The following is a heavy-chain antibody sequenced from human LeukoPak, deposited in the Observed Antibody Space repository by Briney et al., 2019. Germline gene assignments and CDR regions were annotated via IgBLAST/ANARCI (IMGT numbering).Heavy chain of an antibody. V-gene: IGHV3-48*03. Sequence: PGGSLRLSCAASGFTFSSYEMNWVRQAPGKGLEWVSYISSSGSTIYYADSVKGRFTISRDNAKNSLYLQMNSLRAEDTAVYYCARPLVYGDYVLDYWGQGTLVTVST. CDR1: GFTFSSYE. CDR2: ISSSGSTI. CDR3: ARPLVYGDYVLDY. J-gene: IGHJ4*02. D-gene: IGHD4-17*01.